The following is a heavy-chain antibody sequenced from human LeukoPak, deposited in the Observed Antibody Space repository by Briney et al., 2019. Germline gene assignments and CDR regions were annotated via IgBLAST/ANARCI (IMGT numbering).Heavy chain of an antibody. V-gene: IGHV3-49*03. D-gene: IGHD2-2*01. CDR2: IRSKAYGGTT. J-gene: IGHJ6*03. Sequence: GGSLRLSCTASGFTFGDYAMSWFRQAPGKGLEWVGFIRSKAYGGTTEYAASVEGRFTISRDDSKSIAYLQMNSLKTEDTAVYYCTRGYCSSTSCADYYYYMDVWGKGTTVTVSS. CDR3: TRGYCSSTSCADYYYYMDV. CDR1: GFTFGDYA.